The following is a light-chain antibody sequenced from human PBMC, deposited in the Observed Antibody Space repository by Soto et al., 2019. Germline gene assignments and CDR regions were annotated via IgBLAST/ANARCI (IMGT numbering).Light chain of an antibody. V-gene: IGKV1-16*01. CDR2: AAS. Sequence: DIQMTQSPASLSASVGDRFTISCRASQSITNYLNWYQQKPGKAPELLIYAASSLQSGVPSRFSGSGSATEFTLTISSLQPDDFATYYCQQYSTYPWTFGQGTKVDIK. J-gene: IGKJ1*01. CDR3: QQYSTYPWT. CDR1: QSITNY.